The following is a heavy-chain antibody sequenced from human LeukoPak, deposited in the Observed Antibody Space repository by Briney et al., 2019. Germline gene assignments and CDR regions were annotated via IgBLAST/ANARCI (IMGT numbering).Heavy chain of an antibody. D-gene: IGHD5-24*01. Sequence: PGGSLRLSCAASGFTFSSYWMHWVRQAPGKGLVWVSRINSDGSSTSYADSVKGRFTISRDNAKNTLYLQMNSLRAEDTAVYYCASSPLSWKRWLQLGYFDYWGQGTLVTVSS. CDR1: GFTFSSYW. J-gene: IGHJ4*02. V-gene: IGHV3-74*01. CDR2: INSDGSST. CDR3: ASSPLSWKRWLQLGYFDY.